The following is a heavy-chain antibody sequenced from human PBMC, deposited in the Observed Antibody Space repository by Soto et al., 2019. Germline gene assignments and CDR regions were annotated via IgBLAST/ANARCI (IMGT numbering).Heavy chain of an antibody. J-gene: IGHJ4*02. D-gene: IGHD4-17*01. V-gene: IGHV3-30*04. CDR3: ARGPDDNGDFGLDY. Sequence: QVQLVESGGGVVQPGRSLRLSCVVSGFTFSNYAMHWVRQAPGKGLEWVAVMSSDGKSESYADSVKGRFSISRDNFKNALYVQMTSLRRDDTAVYYCARGPDDNGDFGLDYWGQGTLVTVSS. CDR1: GFTFSNYA. CDR2: MSSDGKSE.